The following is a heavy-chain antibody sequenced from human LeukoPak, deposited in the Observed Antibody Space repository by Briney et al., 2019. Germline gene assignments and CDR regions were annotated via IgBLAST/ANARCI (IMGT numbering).Heavy chain of an antibody. V-gene: IGHV3-23*01. D-gene: IGHD3-10*01. J-gene: IGHJ4*02. CDR1: GFTFSSYA. Sequence: GGSLRLSCAASGFTFSSYAMSWVRQAPGKGLEWVSAISGSGGSTYYADSVKGRFTISRDNAKNSLYLQMSSLRAEDTAVYYCARDRRYGSGYFDYWGQGTLVTVSS. CDR2: ISGSGGST. CDR3: ARDRRYGSGYFDY.